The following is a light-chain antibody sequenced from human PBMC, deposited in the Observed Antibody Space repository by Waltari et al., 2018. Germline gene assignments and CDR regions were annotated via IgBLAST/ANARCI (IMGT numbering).Light chain of an antibody. CDR1: TSNIGTNT. Sequence: QSVLTQPPSASGTPGQRVALSCSGSTSNIGTNTVAWYQQLPGTAPKLLIYTDYQRPSGVPDRVSGSKSCTSASLAISGLQSEDEAEYYCAAWDGSLNGQVFGTGTKLTVL. CDR2: TDY. CDR3: AAWDGSLNGQV. V-gene: IGLV1-44*01. J-gene: IGLJ1*01.